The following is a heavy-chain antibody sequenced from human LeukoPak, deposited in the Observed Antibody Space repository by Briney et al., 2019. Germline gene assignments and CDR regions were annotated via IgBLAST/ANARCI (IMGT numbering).Heavy chain of an antibody. D-gene: IGHD2-2*01. CDR3: TSLVPAAKTFDY. CDR1: GFTFGDYA. Sequence: PGGSLRLSCKASGFTFGDYAMSWFRQAPGKGLEWVGFIRSKAYGGTTEYAASVKGRFTISRDDSKSIAYLQMNSLKTEDTAVYYCTSLVPAAKTFDYWGQGTLVTVSS. CDR2: IRSKAYGGTT. V-gene: IGHV3-49*03. J-gene: IGHJ4*02.